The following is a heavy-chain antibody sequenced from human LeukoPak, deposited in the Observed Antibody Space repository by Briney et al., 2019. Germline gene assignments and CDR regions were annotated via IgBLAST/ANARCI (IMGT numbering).Heavy chain of an antibody. CDR2: IYYSGNA. J-gene: IGHJ4*02. V-gene: IGHV4-39*01. D-gene: IGHD3-9*01. CDR1: GGSISCSSYY. Sequence: SETLSPTCTVSGGSISCSSYYWGWIRQPPGKGLEWIGSIYYSGNAFYNPSLKSRVTILVDTSKNQFSLEVDSVTAADTAMYYCASQLDTTGDYAGLFDSWGQGALVTVSS. CDR3: ASQLDTTGDYAGLFDS.